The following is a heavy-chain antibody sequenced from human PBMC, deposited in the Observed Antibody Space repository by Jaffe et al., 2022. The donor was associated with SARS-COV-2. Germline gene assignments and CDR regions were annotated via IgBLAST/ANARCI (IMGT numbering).Heavy chain of an antibody. CDR2: IFSSDEK. J-gene: IGHJ4*02. D-gene: IGHD2-15*01. CDR3: VAATWYYFEY. V-gene: IGHV2-26*01. CDR1: GFSLTNDGMG. Sequence: QVTLKESGPVLVKPTETLTLTCSVSGFSLTNDGMGVSWIRQPPGKALEWLAHIFSSDEKSYSTSLKSRLTISKDTSKSQVVLKMTNMDPMDTATYHCVAATWYYFEYWGQGTLVSVSS.